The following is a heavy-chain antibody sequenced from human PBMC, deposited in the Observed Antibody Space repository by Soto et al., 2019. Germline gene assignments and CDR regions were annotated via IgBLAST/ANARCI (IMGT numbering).Heavy chain of an antibody. Sequence: EVPLVESGGALVQPGGSLKLSCVASGFSFSVSAIHWVRQVSGKGLEWVGRIRSKPNNYATAYAASVKGRFTISRDDSKHTAYLQMNSLKTEDTAVYYCTRHLVDYWGLGTLVTVSS. CDR2: IRSKPNNYAT. D-gene: IGHD3-16*01. V-gene: IGHV3-73*01. CDR3: TRHLVDY. CDR1: GFSFSVSA. J-gene: IGHJ4*02.